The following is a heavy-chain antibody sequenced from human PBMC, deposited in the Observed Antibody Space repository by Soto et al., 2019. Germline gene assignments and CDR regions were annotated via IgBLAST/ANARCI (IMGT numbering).Heavy chain of an antibody. CDR2: ISSSSSYI. CDR1: GFTFSSYS. J-gene: IGHJ6*02. V-gene: IGHV3-21*01. CDR3: ARDSYSSSSAASYYYYYYGMDV. D-gene: IGHD6-6*01. Sequence: GGSLRLSCAASGFTFSSYSMNLVRQAPGKGLECVSSISSSSSYIYYADSVKGRFTISRDNAKNSLYLQMNSLRAEDTAVYCCARDSYSSSSAASYYYYYYGMDVWGQGTTVTVSS.